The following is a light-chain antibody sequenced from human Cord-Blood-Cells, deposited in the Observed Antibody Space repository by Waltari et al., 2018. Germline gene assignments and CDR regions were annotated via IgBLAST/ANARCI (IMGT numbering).Light chain of an antibody. J-gene: IGLJ3*02. CDR1: SSNIGSNY. CDR3: AAWDDSLSVWV. Sequence: QSVLTQPPSASGTPGQRVTISCSGSSSNIGSNYVSSYQQLPGTAPKLLIYRNNQRPSGVPDRFSGSKSGTSASLAISGLRSEDEADYYCAAWDDSLSVWVFGGGTKLTVL. V-gene: IGLV1-47*01. CDR2: RNN.